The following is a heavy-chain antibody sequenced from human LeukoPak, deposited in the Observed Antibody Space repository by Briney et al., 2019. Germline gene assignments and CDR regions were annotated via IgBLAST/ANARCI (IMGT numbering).Heavy chain of an antibody. J-gene: IGHJ4*02. D-gene: IGHD1-26*01. V-gene: IGHV4-34*01. CDR1: GGSFSGYY. CDR3: ARDPVVGADSSGYFDY. Sequence: SETLSLTCAVYGGSFSGYYWSWIRQPPGKGLEWIGEINHSGSTNHNPSLKSRVTISVDTSKNQFSLKLSSVTAADTAVYYCARDPVVGADSSGYFDYWGQGTLVTVSS. CDR2: INHSGST.